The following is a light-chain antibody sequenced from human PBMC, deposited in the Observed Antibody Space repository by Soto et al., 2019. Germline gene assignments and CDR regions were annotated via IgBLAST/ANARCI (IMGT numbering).Light chain of an antibody. V-gene: IGKV3-15*01. CDR2: GAS. CDR3: QQYNNWWA. Sequence: MVMTQSPASLSVSPGERATLSCRASQTVIRNLAWYQQKPGQTPRLLIFGASTRATGIPARFSGSGSGTEFTLTISSLQPEDFAVYYCQQYNNWWAFGQGTKVDIK. J-gene: IGKJ1*01. CDR1: QTVIRN.